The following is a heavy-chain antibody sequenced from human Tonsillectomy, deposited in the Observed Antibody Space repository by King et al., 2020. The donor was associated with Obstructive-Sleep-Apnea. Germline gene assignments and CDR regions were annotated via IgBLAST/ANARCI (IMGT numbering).Heavy chain of an antibody. CDR3: ATGQGAILLDV. CDR1: GYSFTNYW. V-gene: IGHV5-51*01. CDR2: IYPGDSDT. Sequence: QLVQSGAEVKKPGESLKISCKVSGYSFTNYWIGWVRQVPGKGLEWMGFIYPGDSDTTYSPSFEGQVIISADKSISTAYLQWSSLKASDTAMYYCATGQGAILLDVWGQGTTLTVFS. J-gene: IGHJ6*02. D-gene: IGHD2-21*01.